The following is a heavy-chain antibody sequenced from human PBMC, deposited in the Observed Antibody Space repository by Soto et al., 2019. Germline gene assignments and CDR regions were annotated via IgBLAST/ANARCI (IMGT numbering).Heavy chain of an antibody. V-gene: IGHV3-30*18. CDR3: AKDPYGSGSYWGDY. Sequence: GGSLRLSCAASGFTFSSHGMHWVRQAPGKGLEWVAVISYDGSNKYYADSVKGRFTISRDNSKNTLYLQMNSLRAEDTAVYYCAKDPYGSGSYWGDYWGQGTLVTVSS. CDR1: GFTFSSHG. D-gene: IGHD3-10*01. J-gene: IGHJ4*02. CDR2: ISYDGSNK.